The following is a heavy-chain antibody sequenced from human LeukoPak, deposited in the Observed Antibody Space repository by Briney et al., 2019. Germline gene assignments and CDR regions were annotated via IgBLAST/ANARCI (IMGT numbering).Heavy chain of an antibody. CDR1: GFTFRSYA. CDR2: ISGTGGST. J-gene: IGHJ4*02. Sequence: QPGGSLRLSCAASGFTFRSYAMSWVRQAPGKGLEWVSAISGTGGSTYYADSVKGRFTISRDNAKNSLYLQMNSLRAEDTAVYYCAGSSLGSSSAFRHFDYWGQGNLVTVSS. CDR3: AGSSLGSSSAFRHFDY. V-gene: IGHV3-23*01. D-gene: IGHD6-6*01.